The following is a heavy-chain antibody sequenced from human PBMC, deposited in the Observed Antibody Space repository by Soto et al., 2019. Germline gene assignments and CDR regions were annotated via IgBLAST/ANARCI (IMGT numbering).Heavy chain of an antibody. D-gene: IGHD2-8*01. Sequence: GASVKVSCKASGYTFTSYGISWVRQAPGQGLEWMGWISAYNGNTNHAQKLQGRVTMTTDTSTSTAYMELRSLRSDDTAVYYCARGTGGYCTNGVCFGHWFDPWGQGALVTVSS. CDR3: ARGTGGYCTNGVCFGHWFDP. CDR1: GYTFTSYG. V-gene: IGHV1-18*01. CDR2: ISAYNGNT. J-gene: IGHJ5*02.